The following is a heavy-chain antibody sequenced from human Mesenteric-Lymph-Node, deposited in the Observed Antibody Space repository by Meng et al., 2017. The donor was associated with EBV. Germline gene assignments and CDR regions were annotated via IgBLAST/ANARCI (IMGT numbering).Heavy chain of an antibody. J-gene: IGHJ4*02. Sequence: GQLQEPGPGLVKAAETLSLTCTVSGGSVSSGSQYWSWIRQPPGKGLEWIGYIYYSGSTKYNPSLKSRVTMSVDTSKSQFSLRLNSVTAADTAVYYCAGSGSGSYYAIYYFDFWGQGTLVTVSS. D-gene: IGHD3-10*01. V-gene: IGHV4-61*01. CDR3: AGSGSGSYYAIYYFDF. CDR2: IYYSGST. CDR1: GGSVSSGSQY.